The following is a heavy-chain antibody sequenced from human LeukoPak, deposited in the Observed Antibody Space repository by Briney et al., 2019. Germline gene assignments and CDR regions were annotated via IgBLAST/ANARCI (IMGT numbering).Heavy chain of an antibody. CDR1: GYTFTAYY. CDR2: FNPSSGST. D-gene: IGHD5-12*01. Sequence: ASVKVSCKASGYTFTAYYMHWVRQAPGRGLEWMGMFNPSSGSTTYAQKFQGRVAMTRDTSTSTVYMELSSLRSEDTAVYYCARDRRYNDYDYCFDYWGQGTLVTVSS. CDR3: ARDRRYNDYDYCFDY. J-gene: IGHJ4*02. V-gene: IGHV1-46*01.